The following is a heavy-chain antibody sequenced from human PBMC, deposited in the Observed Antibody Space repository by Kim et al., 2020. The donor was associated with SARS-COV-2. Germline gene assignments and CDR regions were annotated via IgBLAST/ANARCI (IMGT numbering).Heavy chain of an antibody. V-gene: IGHV3-73*01. J-gene: IGHJ4*01. CDR2: IRSKPNNYAP. CDR3: SRHSGKHGDRGFDN. D-gene: IGHD4-17*01. Sequence: GGSLRLSCAASGFTFSASALHWVRQASGTGLEWVGRIRSKPNNYAPSYAASVTGRFTISRDDSTNTVYLQMDSLKTDDTAVYFCSRHSGKHGDRGFDNWG. CDR1: GFTFSASA.